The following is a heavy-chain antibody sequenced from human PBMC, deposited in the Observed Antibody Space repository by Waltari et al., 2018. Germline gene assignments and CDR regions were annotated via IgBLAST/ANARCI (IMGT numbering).Heavy chain of an antibody. CDR2: IYSGGST. CDR1: GFTFSSYA. V-gene: IGHV3-23*03. J-gene: IGHJ4*02. D-gene: IGHD2-15*01. CDR3: AKGGYCSGGSCYPHLDY. Sequence: EVQLLESGGGLVQPGGSLRLSCAASGFTFSSYAMSWVRQAPGKGLEWASVIYSGGSTYYADSVKGRFTISRDNSKNTLYLQMNSLRAEDTAVYYCAKGGYCSGGSCYPHLDYWGQGTLVTVSS.